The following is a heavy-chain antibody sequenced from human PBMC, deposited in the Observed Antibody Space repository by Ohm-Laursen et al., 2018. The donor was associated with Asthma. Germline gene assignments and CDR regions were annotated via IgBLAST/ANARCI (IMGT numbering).Heavy chain of an antibody. CDR2: ISTASSFI. V-gene: IGHV3-11*06. J-gene: IGHJ1*01. D-gene: IGHD1-26*01. CDR1: GFTFSDSY. Sequence: GSLRLSCAASGFTFSDSYMSWIRQAPGKGLEWVASISTASSFIYYADSVRGRFTTSRDNARNSVYLQMNSLRAEDTALYYCARIGSEWELPGREYSLHHWGEGTLVTVSS. CDR3: ARIGSEWELPGREYSLHH.